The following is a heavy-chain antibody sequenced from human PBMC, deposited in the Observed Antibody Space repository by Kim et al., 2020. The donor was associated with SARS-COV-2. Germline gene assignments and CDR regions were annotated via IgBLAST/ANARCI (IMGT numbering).Heavy chain of an antibody. CDR3: ARKGVGSSNFVFDN. Sequence: SETLSLTCAVSGGSINSGNYYWTWIRQHPGKGLEWIGYIHYSGTTYYNPSLKSRLTISVDTSKNQFSLNLSSVTAADTALYYCARKGVGSSNFVFDNWGQGTLVTVSS. D-gene: IGHD6-6*01. CDR2: IHYSGTT. V-gene: IGHV4-31*11. J-gene: IGHJ4*02. CDR1: GGSINSGNYY.